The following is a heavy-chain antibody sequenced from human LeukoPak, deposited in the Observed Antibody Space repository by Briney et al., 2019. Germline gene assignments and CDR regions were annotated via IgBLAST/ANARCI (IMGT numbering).Heavy chain of an antibody. CDR3: ARDLSHQYSGMDL. D-gene: IGHD3-10*01. CDR2: IWFDGRHE. J-gene: IGHJ6*02. Sequence: GRSLRLSCAASGFTFSNSGMHWVRQAPGKGLEWVANIWFDGRHEKYADSVKGRLTISRDNSQQPLYLQMNSLRAEDTAVYYCARDLSHQYSGMDLWGLGTSVTVSS. CDR1: GFTFSNSG. V-gene: IGHV3-33*01.